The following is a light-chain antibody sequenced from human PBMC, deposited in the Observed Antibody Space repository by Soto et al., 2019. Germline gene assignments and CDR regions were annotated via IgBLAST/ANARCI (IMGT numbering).Light chain of an antibody. V-gene: IGKV3-15*01. CDR1: QNIYSN. CDR3: LQYHNLWA. CDR2: RAS. Sequence: IVITQSPATLSVSPGERATLSCRASQNIYSNIAWYQQRPGQAPRLLIYRASTRATGVPARFSGSGSGTEFTLTISRLQSEDFTVYSCLQYHNLWAFGQGTKVDIK. J-gene: IGKJ1*01.